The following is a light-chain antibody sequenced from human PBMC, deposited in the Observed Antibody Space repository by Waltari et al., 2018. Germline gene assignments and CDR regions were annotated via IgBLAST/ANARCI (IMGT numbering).Light chain of an antibody. J-gene: IGLJ3*02. CDR2: DVS. CDR3: SSSTGTTWV. V-gene: IGLV2-14*03. Sequence: QSALTQPTSVSGSPGQSITISCSGISSDVGVYNYVSWYQQHAGKAPELMIYDVSNRPSGVSNRFSGSKSGSTASRTISGLHAADEADYYCSSSTGTTWVFGGGTKVSVL. CDR1: SSDVGVYNY.